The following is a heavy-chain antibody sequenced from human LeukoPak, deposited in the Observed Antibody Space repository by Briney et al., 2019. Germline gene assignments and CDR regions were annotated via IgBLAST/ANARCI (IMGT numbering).Heavy chain of an antibody. CDR2: VDHSGST. Sequence: SETLSLTCAVYGGSFSDKHWSWIRQTPGKGLQWIGEVDHSGSTNYSPSLKSRVTISVDTSKNQFSLKLSSVTAADTAVYYCARGGLLWFGERITKFDYWGQGTLVTVSS. V-gene: IGHV4-34*01. CDR3: ARGGLLWFGERITKFDY. D-gene: IGHD3-10*01. J-gene: IGHJ4*02. CDR1: GGSFSDKH.